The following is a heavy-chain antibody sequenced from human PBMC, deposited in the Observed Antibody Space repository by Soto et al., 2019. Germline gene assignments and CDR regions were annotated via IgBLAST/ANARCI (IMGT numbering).Heavy chain of an antibody. Sequence: GRSMRLSCAASGFTVSSNYMSRVRQAPGKGLEWVSVIYSGGSTYYADSVKGRFTISRHNSKNTLYLQMNSLRAEDTAVYYCASTVADDAFDIWGQGTMVTVS. CDR2: IYSGGST. CDR1: GFTVSSNY. V-gene: IGHV3-53*04. CDR3: ASTVADDAFDI. J-gene: IGHJ3*02. D-gene: IGHD6-19*01.